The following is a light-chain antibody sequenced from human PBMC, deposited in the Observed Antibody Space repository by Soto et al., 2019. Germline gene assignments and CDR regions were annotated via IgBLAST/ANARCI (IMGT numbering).Light chain of an antibody. CDR3: ASYTRSSTLV. CDR1: SSDVGGYNY. CDR2: DVS. J-gene: IGLJ3*02. Sequence: QSALTQPVSVSGSPGQSITISCTGTSSDVGGYNYVSWYQQHPGKAPKLMIYDVSNRPSGVSNRFSGSKSGNTASLTISGLQAEDEADYYCASYTRSSTLVFGGGTKLTVL. V-gene: IGLV2-14*01.